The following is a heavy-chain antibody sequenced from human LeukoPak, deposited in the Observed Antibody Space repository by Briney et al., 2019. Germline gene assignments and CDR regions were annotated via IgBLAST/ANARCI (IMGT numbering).Heavy chain of an antibody. CDR3: ARHRKDIGFDS. CDR1: GYSFTTYW. D-gene: IGHD2-15*01. Sequence: GESLKISCKGSGYSFTTYWIGWVRQMPGKDLEWMGIIYPDDSDTRYSPSFQGQVTISADKSISTAYLQWSSLKASDTAMYYCARHRKDIGFDSWGQGTLDTVSS. CDR2: IYPDDSDT. J-gene: IGHJ4*02. V-gene: IGHV5-51*01.